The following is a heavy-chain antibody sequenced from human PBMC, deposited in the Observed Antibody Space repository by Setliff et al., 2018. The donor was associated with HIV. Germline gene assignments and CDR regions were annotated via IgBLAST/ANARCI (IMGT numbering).Heavy chain of an antibody. D-gene: IGHD2-2*01. J-gene: IGHJ4*02. Sequence: ASVKVSCKASGYTFTSYYMHWVRQAPGQGLEWMGWISAYNGNTNYAQKLQGRVTMTTDTSTSTAYMELRSLRSDDTAVYYCARGPPIVVVPAALLTFDYWGQGTLVTVSS. CDR3: ARGPPIVVVPAALLTFDY. CDR2: ISAYNGNT. CDR1: GYTFTSYY. V-gene: IGHV1-18*04.